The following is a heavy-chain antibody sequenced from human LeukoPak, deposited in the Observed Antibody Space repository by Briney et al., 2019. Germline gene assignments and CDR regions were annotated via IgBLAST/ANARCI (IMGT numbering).Heavy chain of an antibody. CDR2: IYYSGST. J-gene: IGHJ4*02. CDR3: ARYVWGSYPTFEDY. Sequence: SETLSLTCTVSGGSISSYYWSWIRQPPGKGLEWIGYIYYSGSTNYDPSLKSRVTISVDTSKNQFSLKLSSVTAADTAVYYCARYVWGSYPTFEDYWGQGTLVTVSS. D-gene: IGHD3-16*02. CDR1: GGSISSYY. V-gene: IGHV4-59*01.